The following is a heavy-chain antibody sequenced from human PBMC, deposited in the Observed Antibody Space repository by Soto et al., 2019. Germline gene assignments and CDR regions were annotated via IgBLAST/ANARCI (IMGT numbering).Heavy chain of an antibody. D-gene: IGHD4-17*01. V-gene: IGHV1-18*01. CDR2: ISAYNGNT. J-gene: IGHJ6*03. Sequence: ASVKVSCKASGYTFTSYGISWVRQAPGQGLEWMGWISAYNGNTNYAQKLQGRVTMTTDQSTSPAYMELRSLRSDDTAVYYCARDLHDYGDYALGFYYYYMDVWGKGTTVTVSS. CDR1: GYTFTSYG. CDR3: ARDLHDYGDYALGFYYYYMDV.